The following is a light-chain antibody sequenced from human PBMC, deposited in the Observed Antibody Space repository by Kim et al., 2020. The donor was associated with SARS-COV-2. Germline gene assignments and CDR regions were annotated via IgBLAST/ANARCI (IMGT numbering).Light chain of an antibody. V-gene: IGKV1-33*01. CDR3: QQYDNLPIT. CDR2: DAS. CDR1: KDISNY. J-gene: IGKJ5*01. Sequence: ASVGDRVTIICQASKDISNYLNWYQQKPGKAPKLLIYDASNLETGVPSRFSGSGSGTDFTFTISSLQPEDIVTYYCQQYDNLPITFGQGTRLEIK.